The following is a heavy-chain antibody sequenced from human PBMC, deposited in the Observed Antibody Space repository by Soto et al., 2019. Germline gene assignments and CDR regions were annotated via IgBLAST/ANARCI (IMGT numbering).Heavy chain of an antibody. CDR3: ARVSPLLWFGDRWFDP. V-gene: IGHV4-34*01. D-gene: IGHD3-10*01. J-gene: IGHJ5*02. CDR1: GGSFSGYY. Sequence: SETLSLTXAVYGGSFSGYYWSWIRQPPGKGLEWIGEINHSGSTNYNPSLKSRVTISVDTSKNQFSLKLSSVTAADTAVYYCARVSPLLWFGDRWFDPWGQGTLVTVSS. CDR2: INHSGST.